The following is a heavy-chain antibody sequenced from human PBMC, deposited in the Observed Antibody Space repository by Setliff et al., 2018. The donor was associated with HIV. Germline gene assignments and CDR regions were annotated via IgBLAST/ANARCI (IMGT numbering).Heavy chain of an antibody. Sequence: ASETLSLTCAVYGESFSRYYFTWIRQAPGRGLEWIGEINHSAFTKYNPSLASRVTMSIDTSKNQFSLLLSSVTAADTAMYFCAIRPGGITRARLDNWGQGTLVTVSS. D-gene: IGHD3-16*01. CDR3: AIRPGGITRARLDN. CDR1: GESFSRYY. V-gene: IGHV4-34*01. J-gene: IGHJ4*02. CDR2: INHSAFT.